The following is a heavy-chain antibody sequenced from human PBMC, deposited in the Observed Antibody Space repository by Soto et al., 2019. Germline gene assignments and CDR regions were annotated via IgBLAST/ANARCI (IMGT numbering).Heavy chain of an antibody. CDR1: GYTFTSYG. CDR3: ATVHPGYCSGGSCYSEGDY. D-gene: IGHD2-15*01. J-gene: IGHJ4*02. Sequence: ASVKVSCKASGYTFTSYGISWVRQAPGQGLEWMGWISAYNGNTNYAQKLQGRVTMTTDTSTSTAYMELRSLRSDDTAVYYCATVHPGYCSGGSCYSEGDYWGQGTLVTVSS. CDR2: ISAYNGNT. V-gene: IGHV1-18*01.